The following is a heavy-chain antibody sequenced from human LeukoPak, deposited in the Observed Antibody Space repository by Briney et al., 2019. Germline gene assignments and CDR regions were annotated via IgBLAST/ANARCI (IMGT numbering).Heavy chain of an antibody. CDR1: GGSFSGYY. D-gene: IGHD2-21*01. V-gene: IGHV4-34*01. CDR2: INHSGST. J-gene: IGHJ4*02. CDR3: ARGVAVIATLYYFDY. Sequence: SETLSLTCAVYGGSFSGYYWCWIRQPPGKGLEWIGEINHSGSTNYNPSLKSRVTISVDTSKNQFSLKLSSVTAADTAVYYCARGVAVIATLYYFDYWGQGTLVTVSS.